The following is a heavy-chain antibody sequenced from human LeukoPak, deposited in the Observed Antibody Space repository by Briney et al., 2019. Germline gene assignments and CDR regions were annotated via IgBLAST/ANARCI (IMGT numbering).Heavy chain of an antibody. V-gene: IGHV3-74*01. D-gene: IGHD5-18*01. CDR2: INRDGSRT. CDR3: ARGGSDTAMAHDY. CDR1: GFTFSNHW. J-gene: IGHJ4*02. Sequence: PGGSLRLSCAASGFTFSNHWMHWVRQAPGKGLMWVSRINRDGSRTDYAESVKGRFTIFRDDAKNTLYLQVNSLRAEDTAVYFCARGGSDTAMAHDYWGQGTLVTVSS.